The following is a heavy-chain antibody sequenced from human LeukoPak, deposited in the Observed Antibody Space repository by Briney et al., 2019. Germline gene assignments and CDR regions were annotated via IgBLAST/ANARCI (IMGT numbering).Heavy chain of an antibody. J-gene: IGHJ5*02. V-gene: IGHV1-8*01. CDR2: MNPNSGNT. CDR1: GYTFTSYD. CDR3: ARIPTYYYDSSGYYHRNWFDP. D-gene: IGHD3-22*01. Sequence: ASVKVSCKASGYTFTSYDINWVRQATGQGLEWMGWMNPNSGNTGYAQKFQGRVTMTRNTSISTAYMELSSLRSEDTAVYYCARIPTYYYDSSGYYHRNWFDPWGQGTLVTVSS.